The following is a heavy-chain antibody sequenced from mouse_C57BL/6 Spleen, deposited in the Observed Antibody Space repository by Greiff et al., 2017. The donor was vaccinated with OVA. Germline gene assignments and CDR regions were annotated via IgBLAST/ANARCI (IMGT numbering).Heavy chain of an antibody. D-gene: IGHD1-1*01. V-gene: IGHV14-3*01. Sequence: VQLQQSVAELVRPGASVKLSCTASGFNIKNTYMHWVKQRPEQGLEWIGRIDPANGNTKYAPKFQGKATITADTSSNTAYLQLSSLTSEDTAIYYCARNKITTVGTGYFDVWGTGTTVTVSS. CDR3: ARNKITTVGTGYFDV. CDR2: IDPANGNT. CDR1: GFNIKNTY. J-gene: IGHJ1*03.